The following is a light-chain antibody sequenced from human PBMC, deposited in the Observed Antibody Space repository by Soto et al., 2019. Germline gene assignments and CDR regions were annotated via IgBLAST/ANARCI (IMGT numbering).Light chain of an antibody. CDR1: SSDVGNYNL. Sequence: QSVLTQPASVSGSPGQSITISCTGTSSDVGNYNLVSWYQQHPGKAPKLMIYEGSKRPSGVSNRFSGSNSGDTASLTISGLQAEDEADYYCCSYAGSSTFVFGTGTKVTVL. J-gene: IGLJ1*01. CDR2: EGS. CDR3: CSYAGSSTFV. V-gene: IGLV2-23*01.